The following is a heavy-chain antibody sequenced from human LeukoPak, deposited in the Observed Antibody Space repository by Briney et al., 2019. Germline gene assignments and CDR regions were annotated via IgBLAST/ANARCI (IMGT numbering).Heavy chain of an antibody. V-gene: IGHV3-53*01. CDR3: ARGLSGGTFDY. Sequence: PGGSLRLSCAASGFTVSSNYMSWVRQAPGKGLEWVSLIYRGGTTYYADSVKGRFTIYRDNSKNTLYLQMNSLRAEDTAIYYCARGLSGGTFDYWGQGTLVTVSS. J-gene: IGHJ4*02. D-gene: IGHD1-14*01. CDR1: GFTVSSNY. CDR2: IYRGGTT.